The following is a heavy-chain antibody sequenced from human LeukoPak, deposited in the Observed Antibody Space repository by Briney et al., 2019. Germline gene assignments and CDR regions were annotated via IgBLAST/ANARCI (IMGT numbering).Heavy chain of an antibody. CDR3: ARAGELCSSTSCYEVDY. CDR1: GYTFTGYY. D-gene: IGHD2-2*01. Sequence: ASVKVSCKASGYTFTGYYMHWVRQAPGQGLEWMGCINPNSGGTNYAQKFQGRVTMTRDTSISTAYMELSRLRCDDTAVYYCARAGELCSSTSCYEVDYWAREPWSPSPQ. V-gene: IGHV1-2*02. CDR2: INPNSGGT. J-gene: IGHJ4*02.